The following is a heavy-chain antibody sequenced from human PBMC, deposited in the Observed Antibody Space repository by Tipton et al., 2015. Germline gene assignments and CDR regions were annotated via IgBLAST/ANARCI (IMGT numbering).Heavy chain of an antibody. J-gene: IGHJ6*02. V-gene: IGHV4-39*01. CDR3: ARQRYPRGLDV. CDR2: VYYSEST. D-gene: IGHD2-2*01. Sequence: TLSLTCTVSGGSISSSSDYWGWIRQPPGKGLEWIASVYYSESTYNNPSLRSRVTMPVDTSKNQFYLKLSSVTAADTAVYYCARQRYPRGLDVWGQGTTVTVSS. CDR1: GGSISSSSDY.